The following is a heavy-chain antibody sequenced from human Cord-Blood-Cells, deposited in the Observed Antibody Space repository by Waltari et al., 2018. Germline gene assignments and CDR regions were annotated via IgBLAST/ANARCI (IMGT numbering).Heavy chain of an antibody. CDR1: GFTVSSNY. J-gene: IGHJ2*01. V-gene: IGHV3-53*01. CDR2: IYRGGST. CDR3: ARDHTYLGLEWYFDL. D-gene: IGHD7-27*01. Sequence: EVQLVVSGGGLIQPGGYLRLSCAASGFTVSSNYMGWVRQAPGKGMDVGSVIYRGGSTTYADSWKGRFTISRDNSKNTLYLQMNSLRAEDTAVYYCARDHTYLGLEWYFDLWGRGTLVTVSS.